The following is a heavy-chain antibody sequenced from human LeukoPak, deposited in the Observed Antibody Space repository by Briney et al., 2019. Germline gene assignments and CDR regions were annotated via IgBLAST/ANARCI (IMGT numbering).Heavy chain of an antibody. CDR3: AKSVLPANIAAAGSRPDY. CDR2: ISSSSSYI. D-gene: IGHD6-13*01. J-gene: IGHJ4*02. CDR1: GFTFSSYS. V-gene: IGHV3-21*01. Sequence: GGSLRLSCAASGFTFSSYSMNWVRQAPGKGLEWVSSISSSSSYIYYADSVKGRFTISRDNAKNSLYLQMNSLRAEDTAVYYCAKSVLPANIAAAGSRPDYWGQGTLVTVSS.